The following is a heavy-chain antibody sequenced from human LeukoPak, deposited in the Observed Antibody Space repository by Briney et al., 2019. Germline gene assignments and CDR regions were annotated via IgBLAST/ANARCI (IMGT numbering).Heavy chain of an antibody. CDR2: IYYSGST. V-gene: IGHV4-39*01. CDR1: GGSISSSFYY. J-gene: IGHJ4*02. D-gene: IGHD2-2*02. CDR3: ARHGVCTSTNCHRYFDS. Sequence: KPSETLSLTCTVSGGSISSSFYYWGWIRQPPGKGLEWIGTIYYSGSTYYNPSLKSRVTISVDTSKNQFSLKMRSVTAADTAVYYCARHGVCTSTNCHRYFDSWGQGILVTVSS.